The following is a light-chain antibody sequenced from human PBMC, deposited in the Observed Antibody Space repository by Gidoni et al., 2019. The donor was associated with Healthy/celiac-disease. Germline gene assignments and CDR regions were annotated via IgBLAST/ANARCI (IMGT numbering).Light chain of an antibody. J-gene: IGLJ1*01. CDR2: QDS. Sequence: SYELTQPPSVSVSPGQTASITCSGDNLGDKYACWYQQKPGQSPGLVIYQDSKRPAGIPERFSGSNSGNTATLTISGTQAMDEADYYCQAWDSSTGVFGTGTKVTVL. V-gene: IGLV3-1*01. CDR3: QAWDSSTGV. CDR1: NLGDKY.